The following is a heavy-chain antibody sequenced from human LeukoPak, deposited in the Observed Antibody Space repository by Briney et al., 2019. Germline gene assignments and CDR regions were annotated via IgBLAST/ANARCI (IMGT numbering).Heavy chain of an antibody. D-gene: IGHD6-13*01. Sequence: SQTLSLTCAISGDSVSSNSAAWNWIRQSPSRGLEWLGRIYYRSKWYYGYAVSVKSRIIINPDTSKNQFSLQLDSVTPEDTAVYYCVRGGTSTAGFDYWGQGTLVTVSS. V-gene: IGHV6-1*01. J-gene: IGHJ4*02. CDR1: GDSVSSNSAA. CDR3: VRGGTSTAGFDY. CDR2: IYYRSKWYY.